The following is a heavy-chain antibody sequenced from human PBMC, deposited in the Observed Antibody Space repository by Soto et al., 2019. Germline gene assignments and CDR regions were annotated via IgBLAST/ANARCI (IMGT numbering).Heavy chain of an antibody. CDR1: GFTFSRYA. Sequence: QVQLVESGGGVVQSGRSLRLSCGASGFTFSRYAMHWVRQAPGKGLDWLAVISYDGSNKYYADSVKGRFTISRDNSKNTLYLQMNSLRAEDTAVYYCARDELGVDDDWGQGTLVTVSS. CDR3: ARDELGVDDD. J-gene: IGHJ4*02. V-gene: IGHV3-30-3*01. D-gene: IGHD1-26*01. CDR2: ISYDGSNK.